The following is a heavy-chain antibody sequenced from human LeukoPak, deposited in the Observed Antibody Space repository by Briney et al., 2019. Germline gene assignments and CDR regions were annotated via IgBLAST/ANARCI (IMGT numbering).Heavy chain of an antibody. CDR3: AKFADCSGGSCYRNFDY. V-gene: IGHV3-23*01. CDR2: ISGSGGST. Sequence: GGSLRLSCAASGFTFSSYAMSWVRQAPGKGLEWVSGISGSGGSTYYADSVKGRFTISRDNSKNTLYLRMNSLRAEDTAVYYCAKFADCSGGSCYRNFDYWGQGTLVTVSS. D-gene: IGHD2-15*01. CDR1: GFTFSSYA. J-gene: IGHJ4*02.